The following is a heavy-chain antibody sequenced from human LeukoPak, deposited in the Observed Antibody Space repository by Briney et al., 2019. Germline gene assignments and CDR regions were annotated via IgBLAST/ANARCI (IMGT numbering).Heavy chain of an antibody. CDR3: ASMEESSGYFDY. D-gene: IGHD3-16*01. CDR1: GGSISSYY. Sequence: SETLSLTCTVSGGSISSYYWSWIRQPPGKGLEWIGYIYYSGSTNYNPSLKSRVTISVDTSKNQFSLKLSSVTAADTAVYYCASMEESSGYFDYWGQGTLVTASS. CDR2: IYYSGST. V-gene: IGHV4-59*01. J-gene: IGHJ4*02.